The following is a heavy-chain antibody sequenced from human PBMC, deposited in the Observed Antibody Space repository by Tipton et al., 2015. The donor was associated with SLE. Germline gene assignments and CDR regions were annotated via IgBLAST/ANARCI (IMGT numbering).Heavy chain of an antibody. J-gene: IGHJ4*02. D-gene: IGHD2-21*02. CDR2: VIPIFRTA. Sequence: QVQLVQSGAEVKKPGSSVTVSCKASGGTFSSYAFSWVRQAPGQGLEWMGGVIPIFRTANYAQKFQGRVTITADEFTTTAYMELSSLSSKDTAVYYCARAPYCGGDCPGAYFDSWGQGTLVTVSS. CDR1: GGTFSSYA. V-gene: IGHV1-69*01. CDR3: ARAPYCGGDCPGAYFDS.